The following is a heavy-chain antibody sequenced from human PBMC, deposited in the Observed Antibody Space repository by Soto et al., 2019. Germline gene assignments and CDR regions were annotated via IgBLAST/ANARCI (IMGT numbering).Heavy chain of an antibody. CDR1: GFTFSNAW. CDR2: IKSKTDGGTT. D-gene: IGHD6-6*01. V-gene: IGHV3-15*01. CDR3: TTAGGIAARHDY. J-gene: IGHJ4*02. Sequence: GGSLRLSCAASGFTFSNAWMSWVRQAPGKGLEWVGRIKSKTDGGTTDYAAPVKDRFTISRDDSKNTLYLQMNSLKTEDTAVYYCTTAGGIAARHDYWGQGTLVTVSS.